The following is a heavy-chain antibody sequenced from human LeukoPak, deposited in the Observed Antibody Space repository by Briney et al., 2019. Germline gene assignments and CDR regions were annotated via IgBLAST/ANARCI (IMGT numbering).Heavy chain of an antibody. D-gene: IGHD2-2*01. Sequence: GGSLRLSCAASGFTFSTYALHWVRQAPGKGLEWVALIRYDGSNKYFADSVKGRFTISRDNSKNTLFLQMNSLRAGDTAVYYCAKAYCSSTRCSSDLYFQHWGQGTLVTVSS. CDR3: AKAYCSSTRCSSDLYFQH. J-gene: IGHJ1*01. V-gene: IGHV3-30*02. CDR1: GFTFSTYA. CDR2: IRYDGSNK.